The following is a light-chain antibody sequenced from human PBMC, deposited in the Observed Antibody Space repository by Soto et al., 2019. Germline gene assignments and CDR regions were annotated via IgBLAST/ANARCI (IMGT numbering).Light chain of an antibody. CDR2: DAS. CDR1: QSVSSY. J-gene: IGKJ4*01. V-gene: IGKV3-11*01. Sequence: EIVLTQSPATLSLSPGERATLSCRASQSVSSYLAWYQQKPGQAPRLLIYDASNRATGIPARFSGSGSGTDLTLTISSLEPEDFAVYYCQQRSNWPSLTFGVGTKVEIK. CDR3: QQRSNWPSLT.